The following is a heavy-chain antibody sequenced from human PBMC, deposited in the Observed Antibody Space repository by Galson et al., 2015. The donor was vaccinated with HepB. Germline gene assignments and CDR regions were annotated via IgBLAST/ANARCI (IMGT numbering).Heavy chain of an antibody. CDR1: KFTLSNYW. D-gene: IGHD6-19*01. Sequence: SLRLSCAASKFTLSNYWMVWVRRAPGKGLEWVANINGLGSEKYYLESVKGRFTISRDNAKNSVYLQMNSLRAEETAVYYCARSGYDSALDYWGQGTLVTVSS. V-gene: IGHV3-7*01. CDR3: ARSGYDSALDY. CDR2: INGLGSEK. J-gene: IGHJ4*02.